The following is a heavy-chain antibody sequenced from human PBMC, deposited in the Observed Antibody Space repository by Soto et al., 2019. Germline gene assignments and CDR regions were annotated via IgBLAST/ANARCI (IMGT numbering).Heavy chain of an antibody. CDR3: AKGGANYYGSGSRNYYMDV. Sequence: GGSLRLSCAASGLTFSSYPMSWVRQAPGKGLEWVSAISGSGGSTYYADSVKGRFTISRDNSKNTLYLQMNSLRAEDTAVYYCAKGGANYYGSGSRNYYMDVWGKGTTVTVSS. D-gene: IGHD3-10*01. V-gene: IGHV3-23*01. J-gene: IGHJ6*03. CDR2: ISGSGGST. CDR1: GLTFSSYP.